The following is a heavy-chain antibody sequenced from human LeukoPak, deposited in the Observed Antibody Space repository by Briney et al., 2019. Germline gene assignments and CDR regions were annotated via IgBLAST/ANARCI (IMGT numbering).Heavy chain of an antibody. CDR3: AKEPRGHFDFDY. CDR1: GFAFSSYA. CDR2: MSYDAGDK. Sequence: GGSLRLSCAASGFAFSSYAMSWVRQAPGKGLEWVTAMSYDAGDKYYADSVKGRFTVSGDSSKNTVYLQMNSLRAEDTAVYYCAKEPRGHFDFDYWGQGTLVTVSS. D-gene: IGHD1-26*01. V-gene: IGHV3-30*18. J-gene: IGHJ4*02.